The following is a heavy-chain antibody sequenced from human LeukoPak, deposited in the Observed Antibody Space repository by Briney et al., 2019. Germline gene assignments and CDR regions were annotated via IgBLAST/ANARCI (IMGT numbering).Heavy chain of an antibody. CDR3: ARAQTHGLPGWFDS. Sequence: SQTLSLTCDVSGDSIKSDDHYWSWIRRPPGKNLEWIGYVNYLGTAYYNPSLRSRLNISLDTSKSHFSLKLTSVSVADTAIYSCARAQTHGLPGWFDSWGQRILVTVSS. V-gene: IGHV4-30-4*01. CDR2: VNYLGTA. CDR1: GDSIKSDDHY. D-gene: IGHD2-8*02. J-gene: IGHJ5*01.